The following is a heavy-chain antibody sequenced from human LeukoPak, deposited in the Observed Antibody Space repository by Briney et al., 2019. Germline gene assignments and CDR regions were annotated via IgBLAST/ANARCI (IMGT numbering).Heavy chain of an antibody. V-gene: IGHV4-39*01. J-gene: IGHJ4*02. CDR3: ARQRVSYYYDSSGYYIDY. Sequence: SETLSLTCTVSGGSISSSSYYWGCSRQPPGKGMEWIVSIYYSGSTYLNPSLKSRVTISGDTSKNQFSLKLSSVTAADTAVYYCARQRVSYYYDSSGYYIDYWGQGTLVTVSS. CDR2: IYYSGST. D-gene: IGHD3-22*01. CDR1: GGSISSSSYY.